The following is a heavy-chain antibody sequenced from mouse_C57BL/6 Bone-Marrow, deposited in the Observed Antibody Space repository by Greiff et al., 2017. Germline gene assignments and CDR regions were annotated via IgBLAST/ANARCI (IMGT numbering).Heavy chain of an antibody. CDR2: INPSSGYT. V-gene: IGHV1-4*01. Sequence: QVQLQQSGAELARPGASVKMSCKASGYTFTSYSMHWVKQRPGQGLEWIGYINPSSGYTKYNQKFKDKATLTADKSSSTAYMQLSSLTSEDSAVYCCARGNYYGCSFDYWGQGTTLTVSS. CDR1: GYTFTSYS. J-gene: IGHJ2*01. CDR3: ARGNYYGCSFDY. D-gene: IGHD1-1*01.